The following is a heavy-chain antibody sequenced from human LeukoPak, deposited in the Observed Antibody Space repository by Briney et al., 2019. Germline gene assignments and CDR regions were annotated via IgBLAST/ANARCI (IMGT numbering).Heavy chain of an antibody. V-gene: IGHV1-2*06. Sequence: ASVKVSCKASGYTFTDSYIHWVRHAPGQGLEWMGRINPNSGDPNYPQNFQGRVTMTRDASISTAYMEMSSLTSDDTAVYYCARSAGHCNNGVCFTDYYIDVWGTGTTVTVSS. CDR1: GYTFTDSY. CDR2: INPNSGDP. D-gene: IGHD2-8*01. CDR3: ARSAGHCNNGVCFTDYYIDV. J-gene: IGHJ6*03.